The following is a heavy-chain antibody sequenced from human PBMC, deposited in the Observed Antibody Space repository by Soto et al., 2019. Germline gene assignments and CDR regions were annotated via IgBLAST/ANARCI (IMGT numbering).Heavy chain of an antibody. CDR1: GSSISSYY. J-gene: IGHJ4*02. CDR3: ARFVPCSDGSCALDY. CDR2: IYYTFST. V-gene: IGHV4-59*12. D-gene: IGHD2-15*01. Sequence: SETLSLTCTVPGSSISSYYGNWIRQPPVNGLEFIGYIYYTFSTNYNPSLKSRFTISLDTSKNHFSLKLTSVTAAYAAVYYCARFVPCSDGSCALDYWGQGTLVTVS.